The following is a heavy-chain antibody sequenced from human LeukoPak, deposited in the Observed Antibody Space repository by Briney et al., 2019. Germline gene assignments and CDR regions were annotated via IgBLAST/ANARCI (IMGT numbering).Heavy chain of an antibody. Sequence: ASVKVSCKASGGTFSSYAISWVRQAPGQGLEWMGWINPNSGGTNYTQKFQGRVTMTRDTSISTAYMELSRLRSDDTAVYYCATAVGATNFDYRGQGTLVTVSS. CDR3: ATAVGATNFDY. CDR2: INPNSGGT. D-gene: IGHD1-26*01. CDR1: GGTFSSYA. V-gene: IGHV1-2*02. J-gene: IGHJ4*02.